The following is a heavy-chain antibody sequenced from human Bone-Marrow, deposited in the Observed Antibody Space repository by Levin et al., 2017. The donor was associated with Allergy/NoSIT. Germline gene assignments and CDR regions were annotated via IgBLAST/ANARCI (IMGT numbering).Heavy chain of an antibody. V-gene: IGHV3-21*01. CDR3: ARPSEPFSNYKADGFDI. Sequence: GESLKISCVASGFTFSSFSFSWVRQTPVKGLEWVSIISSSSHYIYYADSVKGRFTVSRDNAKNSLYLQMNSLRAEDTAVYYCARPSEPFSNYKADGFDIWGQGTVVTVSS. CDR1: GFTFSSFS. J-gene: IGHJ3*02. CDR2: ISSSSHYI. D-gene: IGHD4-11*01.